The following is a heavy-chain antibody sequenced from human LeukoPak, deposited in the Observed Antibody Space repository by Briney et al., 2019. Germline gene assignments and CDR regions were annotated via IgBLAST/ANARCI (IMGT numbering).Heavy chain of an antibody. CDR1: GFTFSDYY. D-gene: IGHD5-12*01. Sequence: GGSLRLSCAASGFTFSDYYMSWIRQAPGKGLEWVGRIKSKTDGGTTDYAAPVKGRFTISRDDSKNTLYLQMNSLKTEDTAVYYCTTGGGYSGYDIDYWGQGTLVTVSS. V-gene: IGHV3-15*01. J-gene: IGHJ4*02. CDR2: IKSKTDGGTT. CDR3: TTGGGYSGYDIDY.